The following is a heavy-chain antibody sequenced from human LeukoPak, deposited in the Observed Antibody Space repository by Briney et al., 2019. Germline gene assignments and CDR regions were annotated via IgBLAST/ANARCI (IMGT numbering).Heavy chain of an antibody. D-gene: IGHD3-16*01. CDR3: AKDRGEPYYFDY. V-gene: IGHV1-2*02. Sequence: ASVKVSCKASGYTFTAYYMHWMRRAPGQGLEWMGWINPNSGGTDFAQKFQGRVTMTRDTSISTVYMELSRLRSDDTAVYICAKDRGEPYYFDYWGQGTQVTVSP. CDR2: INPNSGGT. J-gene: IGHJ4*02. CDR1: GYTFTAYY.